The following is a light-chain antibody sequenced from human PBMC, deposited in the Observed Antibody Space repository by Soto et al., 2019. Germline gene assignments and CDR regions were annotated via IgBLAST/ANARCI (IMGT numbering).Light chain of an antibody. Sequence: QSALTQPASVSGSPGQSITISCTGTSSDVGGYHYVSWYQQHPGKVTKLIIFEVNKRPSGVPDRFSASKSGNTASLTVSGLQAEDEADYYCTSFGGINNFVVFGGGTKVTVL. CDR3: TSFGGINNFVV. J-gene: IGLJ2*01. CDR2: EVN. CDR1: SSDVGGYHY. V-gene: IGLV2-8*01.